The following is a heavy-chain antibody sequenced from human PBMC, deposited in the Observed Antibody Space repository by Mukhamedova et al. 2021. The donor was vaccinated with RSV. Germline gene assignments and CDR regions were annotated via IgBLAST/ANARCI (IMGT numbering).Heavy chain of an antibody. V-gene: IGHV4-39*01. J-gene: IGHJ3*02. Sequence: MGSSSYYWGWIRQPPGKGLEWIGSIYYSGSTYYNPSLKSRVTISVDTSKNQFSLKLSSVTAADTAVYYCASGPPIVGAFDIWGQGPM. CDR2: IYYSGST. D-gene: IGHD3-22*01. CDR3: ASGPPIVGAFDI. CDR1: MGSSSYY.